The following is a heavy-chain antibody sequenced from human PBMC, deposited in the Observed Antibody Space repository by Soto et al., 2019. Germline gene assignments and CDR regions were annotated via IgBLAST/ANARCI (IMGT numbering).Heavy chain of an antibody. D-gene: IGHD2-15*01. V-gene: IGHV4-59*01. CDR1: GGSISSYY. Sequence: QVQLQESGPGLVKPSETLSLTCTVSGGSISSYYWSWIRQPPGKGLEWIGYIYYSGSTNYNPSLKSRVTISVDTSKNQFSLKLSSVTAADTAMYYCARGGLLRLRDYYYGMDVWVQGTTVTVSS. CDR2: IYYSGST. CDR3: ARGGLLRLRDYYYGMDV. J-gene: IGHJ6*02.